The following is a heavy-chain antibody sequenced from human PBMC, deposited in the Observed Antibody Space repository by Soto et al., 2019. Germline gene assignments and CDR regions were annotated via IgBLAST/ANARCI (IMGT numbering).Heavy chain of an antibody. CDR1: GFTFSSYS. Sequence: EVQLVESGGNLVGPGGSLRLSCVASGFTFSSYSMVWVRQAPGKGLEWVSYIFVNSATIHYADPVKGRFTVSRDNAKNSLFLEMKSLRVEDTGLYYCARDGDWAFDYWGQGTLVTVSS. D-gene: IGHD2-21*02. CDR2: IFVNSATI. V-gene: IGHV3-48*04. J-gene: IGHJ4*02. CDR3: ARDGDWAFDY.